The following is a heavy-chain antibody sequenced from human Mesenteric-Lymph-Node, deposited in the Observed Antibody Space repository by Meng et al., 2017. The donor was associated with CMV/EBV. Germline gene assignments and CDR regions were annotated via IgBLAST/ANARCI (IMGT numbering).Heavy chain of an antibody. V-gene: IGHV3-48*04. J-gene: IGHJ6*02. CDR2: ISSSSSSV. CDR1: GFTFSSDG. CDR3: ARGSSSWSGYFWRDYGMDV. D-gene: IGHD3-3*01. Sequence: GGSLRLSCAASGFTFSSDGMNWVRQAPGKGLEWISSISSSSSSVYYADSVKGRFTISRDNAKNSLHLQMNSLRAEDTAVYYCARGSSSWSGYFWRDYGMDVWGQGTTGTVSS.